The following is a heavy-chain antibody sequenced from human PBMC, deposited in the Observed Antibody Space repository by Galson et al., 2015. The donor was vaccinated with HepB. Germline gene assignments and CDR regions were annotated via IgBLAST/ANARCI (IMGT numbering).Heavy chain of an antibody. Sequence: SETLSLTCTVSGGSISSYYWSWIRQPPGKGLEWIGYIYYSGSTNYNPSLKSRVTISVDTSKNQFSLKLSSVTAADTAVYYCARDRLWGDHYLYYYYGMDVWGQGTTVTVSS. V-gene: IGHV4-59*01. J-gene: IGHJ6*02. CDR1: GGSISSYY. CDR3: ARDRLWGDHYLYYYYGMDV. CDR2: IYYSGST. D-gene: IGHD2-21*02.